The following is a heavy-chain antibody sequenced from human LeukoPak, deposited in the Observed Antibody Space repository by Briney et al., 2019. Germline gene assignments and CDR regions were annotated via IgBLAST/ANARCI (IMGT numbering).Heavy chain of an antibody. J-gene: IGHJ4*02. CDR1: GGSISSGSYY. CDR2: IYTSGST. CDR3: ARMTSTSDTFDY. Sequence: SETLSLTCTVSGGSISSGSYYWSWIRQPAGKGLEWIGRIYTSGSTNYNPSLKSRVTISVDTSKNQFSLKLSSVTAADTAVYYCARMTSTSDTFDYWGQGTMVTVSS. V-gene: IGHV4-61*02. D-gene: IGHD2-2*01.